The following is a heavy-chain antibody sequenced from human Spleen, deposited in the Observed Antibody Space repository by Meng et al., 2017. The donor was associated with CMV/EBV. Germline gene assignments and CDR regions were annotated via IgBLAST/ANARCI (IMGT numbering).Heavy chain of an antibody. D-gene: IGHD1-26*01. J-gene: IGHJ6*02. CDR2: MNPNSGNT. CDR3: ASLGIRDGMDV. CDR1: GYTFTGHY. V-gene: IGHV1-8*02. Sequence: ASVKVSCKASGYTFTGHYIHWVRQAPGQGLEWMGWMNPNSGNTGYAQKFQGRVTMTRNTSISTAYMELSSLRSEDTAVYYCASLGIRDGMDVWGQGTTVTVSS.